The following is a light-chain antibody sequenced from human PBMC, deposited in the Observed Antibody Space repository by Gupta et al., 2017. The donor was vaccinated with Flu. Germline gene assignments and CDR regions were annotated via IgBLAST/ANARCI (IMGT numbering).Light chain of an antibody. Sequence: TVTLTCGLNSASVSTPHDPCWFQQTPGQAPRTLIHSTTTRFSGVPDRFSGSILDNKAALIITGAQADDESHYYCVLHVGSGIWVFGGGTKLTVL. CDR3: VLHVGSGIWV. CDR2: STT. V-gene: IGLV8-61*01. J-gene: IGLJ3*02. CDR1: SASVSTPHD.